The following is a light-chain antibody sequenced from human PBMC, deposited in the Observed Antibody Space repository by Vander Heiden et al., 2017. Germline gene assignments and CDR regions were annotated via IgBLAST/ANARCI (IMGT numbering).Light chain of an antibody. CDR1: SSDVGAYNY. CDR3: SSYTSSNTLV. J-gene: IGLJ1*01. Sequence: QSALPQPASVSGSPGQSIPISCPGTSSDVGAYNYVSWYQQHPGKAPKLIIYDVTNRPSGVSNRFSGSKSGNTASLTTSGLQAEDEDDYYCSSYTSSNTLVFGTGTKVTVL. CDR2: DVT. V-gene: IGLV2-14*03.